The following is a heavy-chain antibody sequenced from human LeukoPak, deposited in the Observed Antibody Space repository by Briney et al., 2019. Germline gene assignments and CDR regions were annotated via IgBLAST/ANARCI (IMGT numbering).Heavy chain of an antibody. CDR1: GYTFTSYG. CDR3: ARPRYDFWSGYYQYYFDY. V-gene: IGHV1-18*01. CDR2: ISAYNGNT. D-gene: IGHD3-3*01. Sequence: ASAKVSCKASGYTFTSYGISWVRQAPGQGLEWMGWISAYNGNTNYAQKLQDRVTITTDTSTSTAYMELRSLRSDDTAVYYCARPRYDFWSGYYQYYFDYWGQGTLVTVSS. J-gene: IGHJ4*02.